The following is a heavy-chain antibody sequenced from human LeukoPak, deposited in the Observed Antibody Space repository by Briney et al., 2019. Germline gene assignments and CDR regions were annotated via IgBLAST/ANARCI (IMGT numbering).Heavy chain of an antibody. V-gene: IGHV3-21*01. CDR1: GFTFSSYN. D-gene: IGHD4-17*01. J-gene: IGHJ4*02. CDR3: AKSYGDYPHSPFDY. CDR2: ISSSSSYI. Sequence: GGSLRLSCAASGFTFSSYNMNWVRQAPGEGLEWVSSISSSSSYIYYADSVKGRFTISRDNAKNSLYLQMNSLRAEDTAVYYCAKSYGDYPHSPFDYWGQGTLVTVSS.